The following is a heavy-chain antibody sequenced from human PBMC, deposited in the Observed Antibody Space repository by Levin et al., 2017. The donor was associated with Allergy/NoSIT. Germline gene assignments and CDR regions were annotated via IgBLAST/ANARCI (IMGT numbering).Heavy chain of an antibody. Sequence: SQTLSLTCAVYGGSFSGYYWSWIRQPPGKGLEWIGEINHSGSTNYNPSLKSRVTISVDTSKNQFSLKLSSVTAADTAVHYCASRQFYYDILLGPPRGHWFDPWGQGTLVTVSS. J-gene: IGHJ5*02. V-gene: IGHV4-34*01. CDR2: INHSGST. CDR3: ASRQFYYDILLGPPRGHWFDP. CDR1: GGSFSGYY. D-gene: IGHD3-9*01.